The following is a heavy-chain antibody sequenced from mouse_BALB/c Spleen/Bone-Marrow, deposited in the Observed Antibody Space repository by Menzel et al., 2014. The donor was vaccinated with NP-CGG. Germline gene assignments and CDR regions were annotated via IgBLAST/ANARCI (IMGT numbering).Heavy chain of an antibody. J-gene: IGHJ4*01. CDR1: GYSFTGYY. Sequence: LVKTGASVKISCKASGYSFTGYYMHWVKRSHGKSLEWIGYISCYNGATSYNQKFKGKATFTVDTSSSTAYMQFNSLTSEDSAVYYCARHHGSSYGAMDYWGQGTSVTVSS. CDR2: ISCYNGAT. CDR3: ARHHGSSYGAMDY. D-gene: IGHD1-1*01. V-gene: IGHV1S34*01.